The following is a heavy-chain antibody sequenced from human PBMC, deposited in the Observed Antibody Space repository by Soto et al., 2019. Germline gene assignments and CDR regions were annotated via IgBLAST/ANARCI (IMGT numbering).Heavy chain of an antibody. CDR1: GFTFSSYA. CDR2: ISYDGSNK. CDR3: ARDSFGYCSSTSCYTGWFDP. D-gene: IGHD2-2*02. Sequence: GGALRVACAASGFTFSSYAMHWVRQAPGKGLEWVAVISYDGSNKYYADSVKGRFTISRDNSKNTLYLQMNSLRAEDTAVYYCARDSFGYCSSTSCYTGWFDPWGQGTLVTVSS. V-gene: IGHV3-30-3*01. J-gene: IGHJ5*02.